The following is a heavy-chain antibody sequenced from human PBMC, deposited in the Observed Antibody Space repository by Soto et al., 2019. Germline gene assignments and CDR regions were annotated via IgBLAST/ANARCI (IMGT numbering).Heavy chain of an antibody. CDR1: GFTFSSYA. CDR3: ARAPYYYDSSGSGAFDI. Sequence: QVQLVESGGGVVQPGRSLRLSCAASGFTFSSYAMHWVRQAPVKGLEWVAVISYDGSNKYYADSVKGRFTISRDNSKNTLYLQMNSLRAEDTAVYYCARAPYYYDSSGSGAFDIWGQGTMVTVSS. D-gene: IGHD3-22*01. V-gene: IGHV3-30-3*01. J-gene: IGHJ3*02. CDR2: ISYDGSNK.